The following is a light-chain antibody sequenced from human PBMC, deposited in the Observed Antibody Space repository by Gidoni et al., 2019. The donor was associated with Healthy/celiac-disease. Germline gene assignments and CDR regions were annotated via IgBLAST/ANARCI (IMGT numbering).Light chain of an antibody. CDR1: QSISSY. CDR2: GAS. V-gene: IGKV1-39*01. Sequence: IKMTQSPPSLSASVGDRVTITCRASQSISSYLNWYQQKPGKVPKHLIYGASNMESGVPSRFSGSGSGTDFTLTISSLQPEDFATYYCQQNYSSTWTFXEXTKVXIK. CDR3: QQNYSSTWT. J-gene: IGKJ1*01.